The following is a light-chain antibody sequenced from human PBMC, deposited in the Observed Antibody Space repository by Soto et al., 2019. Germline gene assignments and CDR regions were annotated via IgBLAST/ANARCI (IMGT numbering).Light chain of an antibody. CDR3: SSFSDGNTLI. J-gene: IGLJ2*01. CDR1: SSDIGADNF. Sequence: QSALTQPASVSGSPGQSISISCTGASSDIGADNFVSWYQQHPGKAPRLIIFDVTNRPAGVSTRFSGSKSGNAASLTVSGLQHEDGADYFCSSFSDGNTLIFGGGTKLTV. CDR2: DVT. V-gene: IGLV2-14*03.